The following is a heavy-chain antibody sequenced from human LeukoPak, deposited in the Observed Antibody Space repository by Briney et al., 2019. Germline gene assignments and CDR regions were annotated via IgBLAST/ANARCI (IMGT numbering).Heavy chain of an antibody. CDR1: GGSISSYY. D-gene: IGHD3-9*01. Sequence: PSETLSLTCTVSGGSISSYYWSWIRQPPGKGLEWNGYIYYSGSTNYNPSLKSRVTLSVDTSKSQFSLNLSSVTAADTAVYYCARVEGSYDILTGFDYWGQGTLVTVSS. CDR2: IYYSGST. CDR3: ARVEGSYDILTGFDY. J-gene: IGHJ4*02. V-gene: IGHV4-59*08.